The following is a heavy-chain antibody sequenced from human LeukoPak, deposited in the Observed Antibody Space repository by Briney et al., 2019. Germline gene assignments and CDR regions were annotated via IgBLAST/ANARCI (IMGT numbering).Heavy chain of an antibody. CDR3: ARAEADRTFDY. J-gene: IGHJ4*02. D-gene: IGHD1-7*01. V-gene: IGHV4-59*01. CDR2: IHGST. CDR1: GGSISTYY. Sequence: SETLSLTCTVSGGSISTYYWSWMRQPPGRGLEWIGYIHGSTNYNPSLRSRVTISVDMSKNQFSPKLTSVTAADTAVYYCARAEADRTFDYWGQGTLVIVSS.